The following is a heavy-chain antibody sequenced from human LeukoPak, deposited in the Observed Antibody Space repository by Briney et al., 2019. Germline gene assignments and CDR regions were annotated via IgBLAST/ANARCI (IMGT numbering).Heavy chain of an antibody. D-gene: IGHD5-18*01. J-gene: IGHJ4*02. CDR2: IYSGGST. CDR3: ARDVDTAYFDY. V-gene: IGHV3-66*01. CDR1: GFTVSSNY. Sequence: GGSLRLSCAASGFTVSSNYMSWVRQAPAKGLEWVSVIYSGGSTYYADSVKGRFTISRDNSKNTLYLQMNSLRAEDTAVYYCARDVDTAYFDYWGQGTLVTVSS.